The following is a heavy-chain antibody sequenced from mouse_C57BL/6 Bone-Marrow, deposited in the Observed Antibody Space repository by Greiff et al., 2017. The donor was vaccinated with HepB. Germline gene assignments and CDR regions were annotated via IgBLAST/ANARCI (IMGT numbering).Heavy chain of an antibody. CDR2: IRSKSNNYAT. CDR1: GFSFNTYA. V-gene: IGHV10-1*01. Sequence: DVQLQESGGGLVQPKGSLKLSCAASGFSFNTYAMNWVRQAPGKGLEWVARIRSKSNNYATYYADSVKDRFTISRDDSESMLYLQMNNLKTEDTAMYYCVGGYWFAYWGQGTLVTVSA. CDR3: VGGYWFAY. D-gene: IGHD1-1*02. J-gene: IGHJ3*01.